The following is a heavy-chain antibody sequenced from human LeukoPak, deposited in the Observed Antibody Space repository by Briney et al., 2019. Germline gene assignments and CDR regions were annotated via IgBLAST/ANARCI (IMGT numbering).Heavy chain of an antibody. D-gene: IGHD2-2*01. CDR3: AITRGSSTSRGAFDI. CDR2: IYYSGST. J-gene: IGHJ3*02. CDR1: GCSISSSSYY. Sequence: PSQTLSLTCTVSGCSISSSSYYWGWLRQPPGQGLEWIVSIYYSGSTYYNPSLKSRVTISVDTTKNQFSLKLSSVTAADTAVYYCAITRGSSTSRGAFDIWGQGTMVTVSS. V-gene: IGHV4-39*01.